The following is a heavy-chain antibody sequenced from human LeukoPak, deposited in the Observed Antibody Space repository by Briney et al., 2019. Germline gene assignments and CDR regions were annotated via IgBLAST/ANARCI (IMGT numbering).Heavy chain of an antibody. D-gene: IGHD6-6*01. CDR2: IYYSGST. V-gene: IGHV4-59*01. J-gene: IGHJ4*02. CDR1: GGSISSYY. CDR3: AKAGARPGPNYFDY. Sequence: PSETLSLTCTVSGGSISSYYWSWIRQPPGKGLEWIGYIYYSGSTNYNPSLKSRVTISVDTSKNQFSLKLTSVTAADTAVYYCAKAGARPGPNYFDYWGQGTLVTVSS.